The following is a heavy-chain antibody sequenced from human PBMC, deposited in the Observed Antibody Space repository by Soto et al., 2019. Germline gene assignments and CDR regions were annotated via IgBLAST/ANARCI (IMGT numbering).Heavy chain of an antibody. CDR1: GFTFSSYW. Sequence: EVQLVESGGGLVQPGGSLRLSCAASGFTFSSYWMSWVRQAPGKGLEWVTNIKQDGREKYYVDSVKGRFTISRDNSKNSLYLQMNSLRAEDTAVYYCARVIGLGADYWGQGTLVTVSS. D-gene: IGHD3-16*01. V-gene: IGHV3-7*01. CDR3: ARVIGLGADY. J-gene: IGHJ4*02. CDR2: IKQDGREK.